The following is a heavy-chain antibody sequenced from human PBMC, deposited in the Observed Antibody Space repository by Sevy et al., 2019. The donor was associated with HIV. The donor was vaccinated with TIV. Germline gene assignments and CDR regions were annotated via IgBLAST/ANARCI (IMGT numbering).Heavy chain of an antibody. D-gene: IGHD3-22*01. Sequence: GGCLRLSCSAPGIAFSASIMHWVRQAPGKGLEWVALASYDGGIQYGGPGNGRFGISRDDSKKMLYLQMSSLTTEDTGVYYCAREGESSGHAGAFDTWGQGTMVTVSS. CDR3: AREGESSGHAGAFDT. CDR2: ASYDGGIQ. J-gene: IGHJ3*02. V-gene: IGHV3-30*09. CDR1: GIAFSASI.